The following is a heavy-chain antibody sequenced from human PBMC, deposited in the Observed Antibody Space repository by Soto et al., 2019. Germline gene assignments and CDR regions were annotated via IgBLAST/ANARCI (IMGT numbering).Heavy chain of an antibody. J-gene: IGHJ4*02. V-gene: IGHV1-3*01. Sequence: QVQLVQSGAEVKKTGASVRVSCKTSGYTFTDYSIHWVRQAPGQPLEWLGWIAAGNGNTRFSQKFQGRVTITRDTSATTAYMELTSRRSEDTAVYFCAKGSRMWTPDYWGQGTLVTVSS. CDR1: GYTFTDYS. D-gene: IGHD2-21*01. CDR3: AKGSRMWTPDY. CDR2: IAAGNGNT.